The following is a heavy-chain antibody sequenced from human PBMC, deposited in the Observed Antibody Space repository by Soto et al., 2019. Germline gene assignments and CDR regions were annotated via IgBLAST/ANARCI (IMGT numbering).Heavy chain of an antibody. D-gene: IGHD5-18*01. CDR3: ARHLTPMGNCDY. V-gene: IGHV4-59*01. CDR2: IYYSGST. Sequence: QVQLQESGPGLVKPSETLSLTCTVSGGSISSYYWSCIRQPPGKGLEWIGYIYYSGSTNYNPSLKSRVTISVDTSKNQCSLKLSSVTAADTAVYYCARHLTPMGNCDYWGQGTLVTVSS. CDR1: GGSISSYY. J-gene: IGHJ4*02.